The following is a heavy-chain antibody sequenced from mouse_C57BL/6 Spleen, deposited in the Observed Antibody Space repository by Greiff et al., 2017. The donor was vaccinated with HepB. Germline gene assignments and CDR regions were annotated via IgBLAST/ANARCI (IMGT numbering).Heavy chain of an antibody. J-gene: IGHJ2*01. Sequence: QVQLQHSGAELARPGASVKLSCKASGYTFTSYGISWVKQRTGQGLEWIGEIYPRSGNTYYNEKFKGKATLTADKSSSTAYMELRSLTSEDSAVYFCARWDTTVVAPYYFDYWGQGTTLTVSS. D-gene: IGHD1-1*01. CDR3: ARWDTTVVAPYYFDY. CDR2: IYPRSGNT. V-gene: IGHV1-81*01. CDR1: GYTFTSYG.